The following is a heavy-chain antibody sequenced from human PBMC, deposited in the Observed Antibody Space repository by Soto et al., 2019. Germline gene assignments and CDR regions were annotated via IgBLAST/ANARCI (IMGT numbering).Heavy chain of an antibody. D-gene: IGHD2-2*01. J-gene: IGHJ4*02. Sequence: SETLSLTCTVSGGSISSYYWSWIRQPPGKGLEWIGYIYYSGSTNYNPSLKSRVTLSVDTSKNQFSLKLSSVTAADTAVYYCARSYCSSTSCYFDYWGQGTLVTVSS. CDR1: GGSISSYY. CDR3: ARSYCSSTSCYFDY. V-gene: IGHV4-59*01. CDR2: IYYSGST.